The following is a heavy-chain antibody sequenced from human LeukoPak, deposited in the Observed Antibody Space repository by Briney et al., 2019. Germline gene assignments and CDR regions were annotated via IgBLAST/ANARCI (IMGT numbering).Heavy chain of an antibody. CDR1: GHSIHNSSY. CDR3: ASGQNLYT. V-gene: IGHV4-38-2*02. D-gene: IGHD1-1*01. J-gene: IGHJ4*02. Sequence: SETLSLTCTLSGHSIHNSSYWGWIRQVPGQGLEWIATVYHIDTTFYNPSLKSRVKISADASKNILSLSLTSVTAADTATYFCASGQNLYTWGQGILVVVSS. CDR2: VYHIDTT.